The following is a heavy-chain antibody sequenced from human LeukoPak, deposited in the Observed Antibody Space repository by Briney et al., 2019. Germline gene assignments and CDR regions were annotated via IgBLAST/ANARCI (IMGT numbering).Heavy chain of an antibody. V-gene: IGHV3-33*01. J-gene: IGHJ4*02. CDR2: IWYDGSNK. Sequence: GGSLRLSCAASGFTFSSYGMHWVRQAPGKGLEWVAVIWYDGSNKYYADSVKGRFTISRDNSKNTLYLQMNSLRAEDTAVYYCARDRNNIVVVTEYYFDYWGQGTLVTVSS. D-gene: IGHD2-21*02. CDR1: GFTFSSYG. CDR3: ARDRNNIVVVTEYYFDY.